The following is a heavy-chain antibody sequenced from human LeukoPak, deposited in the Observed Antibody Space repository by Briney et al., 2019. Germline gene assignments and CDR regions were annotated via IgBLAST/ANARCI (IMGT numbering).Heavy chain of an antibody. Sequence: SETLSLTCTVSGGSISSYYWSWIRQPPGKRLEWIGYIYYSGSTNYNPSLKSRVTISVDTSKNQFSLKLSSVTAADTAVYYCARVGRRIVVPAARYYYYYMDVWGKGTTVTVSS. CDR2: IYYSGST. V-gene: IGHV4-59*01. D-gene: IGHD2-2*01. J-gene: IGHJ6*03. CDR1: GGSISSYY. CDR3: ARVGRRIVVPAARYYYYYMDV.